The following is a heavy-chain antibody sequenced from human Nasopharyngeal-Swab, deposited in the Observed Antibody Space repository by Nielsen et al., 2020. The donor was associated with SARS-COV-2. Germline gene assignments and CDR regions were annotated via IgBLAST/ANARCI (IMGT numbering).Heavy chain of an antibody. CDR2: IKEDGSEK. Sequence: GGSLRRSCAASGFTFGNYWMSWVRQAPGKRMEWVANIKEDGSEKDYVDSVKGRFTISRDNIKNSLYLQMNSLIAEDTAVYFCARLPRNNWRLDSWGQGILVTVSS. CDR3: ARLPRNNWRLDS. J-gene: IGHJ4*02. CDR1: GFTFGNYW. D-gene: IGHD1-20*01. V-gene: IGHV3-7*03.